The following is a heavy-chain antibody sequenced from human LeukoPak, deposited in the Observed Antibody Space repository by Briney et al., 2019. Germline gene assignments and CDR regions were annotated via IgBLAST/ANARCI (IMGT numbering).Heavy chain of an antibody. CDR3: ARGAYSFDY. CDR2: IYYTGST. V-gene: IGHV4-59*01. CDR1: GGSISSYY. Sequence: PSETLSLTCTVSGGSISSYYWTWIRQSPGKGLEWIGYIYYTGSTNYNPSLKSRVTISLDTSKNQFSLKLTSVTAADTAVYYCARGAYSFDYWGQGTLVTVSS. J-gene: IGHJ4*02.